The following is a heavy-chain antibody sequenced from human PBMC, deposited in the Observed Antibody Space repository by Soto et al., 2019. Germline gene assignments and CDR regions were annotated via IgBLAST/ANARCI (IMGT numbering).Heavy chain of an antibody. CDR2: IKQDGSEK. D-gene: IGHD2-8*01. Sequence: GGSLRLSCVASGFTFSSYWMSWVRQAPGKGLEWVANIKQDGSEKYYVDSVKGRFTISRDNAKNSLYLQMNSLRAEDTAVYYCARDFWDDWLVYAEYYFDYWGQGTLVTVSS. CDR1: GFTFSSYW. J-gene: IGHJ4*02. V-gene: IGHV3-7*03. CDR3: ARDFWDDWLVYAEYYFDY.